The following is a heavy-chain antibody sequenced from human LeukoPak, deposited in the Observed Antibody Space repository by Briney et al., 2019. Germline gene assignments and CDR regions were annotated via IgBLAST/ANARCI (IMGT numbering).Heavy chain of an antibody. J-gene: IGHJ4*02. CDR3: AKVITGTTLVVDY. V-gene: IGHV3-30*18. D-gene: IGHD1-7*01. CDR2: ISYDGSNK. CDR1: GFTFSSYG. Sequence: GGSLRLSCAASGFTFSSYGMHWVRQAPGKGLDWVAVISYDGSNKYYADSVKGRFTISRDNSKNTLYLQMNSLRAEDTAVYYCAKVITGTTLVVDYWGQGTLVTVSS.